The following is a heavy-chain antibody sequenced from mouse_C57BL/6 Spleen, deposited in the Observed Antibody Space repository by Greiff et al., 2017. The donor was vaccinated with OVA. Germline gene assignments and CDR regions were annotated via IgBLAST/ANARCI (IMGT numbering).Heavy chain of an antibody. CDR3: AREGPFYYYGSSYYAMDY. J-gene: IGHJ4*01. CDR1: GFTFSDYG. D-gene: IGHD1-1*01. CDR2: ISSGSSTI. Sequence: EVQGVESGGGLVKPGGSLKLSCAASGFTFSDYGMHWVRQAPEKGLEWVAYISSGSSTIYYADTVKGRFTISRDNAKNTLFLQMTSLRSEDTAMYYCAREGPFYYYGSSYYAMDYWGQGTSVTVSS. V-gene: IGHV5-17*01.